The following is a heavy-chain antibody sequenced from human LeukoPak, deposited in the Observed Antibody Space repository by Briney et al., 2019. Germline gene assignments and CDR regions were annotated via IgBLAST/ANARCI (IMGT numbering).Heavy chain of an antibody. V-gene: IGHV4-34*01. CDR3: ARGYCSGGSCYSYYYYNYMDV. Sequence: KPSETLSLTCAVYGGSLSGFYWSWIRQSPGKGLEWIGSIHYSGSTNYNPSLKSRVTISVDTSKNQFSLKLSSVTAADTAVYYCARGYCSGGSCYSYYYYNYMDVWGRGTTVTVSS. J-gene: IGHJ6*03. D-gene: IGHD2-15*01. CDR1: GGSLSGFY. CDR2: IHYSGST.